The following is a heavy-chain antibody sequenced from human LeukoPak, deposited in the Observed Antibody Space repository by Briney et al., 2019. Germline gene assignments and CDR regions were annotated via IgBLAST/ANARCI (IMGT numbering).Heavy chain of an antibody. V-gene: IGHV1-69*10. CDR3: ARNAINCGGDCYYSFDY. J-gene: IGHJ4*02. D-gene: IGHD2-21*02. CDR2: IIPILGIA. CDR1: GGTFSSYA. Sequence: ASVKVSCKASGGTFSSYAISWVRQAPGQGLEWMGGIIPILGIANYAQKFQGRVTITADKSTSTAYMELSSLRSEDTAVYYCARNAINCGGDCYYSFDYWGQGTLVTVSS.